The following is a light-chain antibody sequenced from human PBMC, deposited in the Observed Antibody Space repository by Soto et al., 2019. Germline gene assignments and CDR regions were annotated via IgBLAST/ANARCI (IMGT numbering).Light chain of an antibody. CDR1: SSDVGGYDY. CDR3: SSYAGYNNYV. V-gene: IGLV2-8*01. CDR2: EVS. J-gene: IGLJ1*01. Sequence: QSVLTQPPSASGSPGQSVTISCTGTSSDVGGYDYVSWYQQHPGKAPKVMIYEVSKRPSGVPNRFSGSKSGSTASLTVSGLQAEDEADYYCSSYAGYNNYVFGSGTKVTVL.